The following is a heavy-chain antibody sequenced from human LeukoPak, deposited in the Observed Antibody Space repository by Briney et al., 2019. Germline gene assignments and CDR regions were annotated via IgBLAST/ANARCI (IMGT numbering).Heavy chain of an antibody. CDR3: ARRDGYNTFYFEY. CDR2: ISYDVGKK. Sequence: GGSLRLSCSASGFTFTTYGMNWVRQAPGKGLEWVAVISYDVGKKYYADSVKGRFTISRDNAMNSLYLQMNSLRGEDTAVYYCARRDGYNTFYFEYWGQGTLVTVSS. V-gene: IGHV3-30*03. D-gene: IGHD5-24*01. CDR1: GFTFTTYG. J-gene: IGHJ4*02.